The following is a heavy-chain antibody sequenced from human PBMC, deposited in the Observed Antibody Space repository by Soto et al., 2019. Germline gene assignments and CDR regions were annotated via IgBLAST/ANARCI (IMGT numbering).Heavy chain of an antibody. CDR1: GYTFTDYD. J-gene: IGHJ4*02. V-gene: IGHV1-8*01. Sequence: QVRVVQSGAEVKKPGASVKVSCKTSGYTFTDYDINWVRQAPGQGLEWMGWVSPDHGNAGYARQXXGXXTMTSDTAINTVFMELTNLRPEDTAVYYCAVTTGYWGQGTKVTVSS. CDR3: AVTTGY. D-gene: IGHD4-17*01. CDR2: VSPDHGNA.